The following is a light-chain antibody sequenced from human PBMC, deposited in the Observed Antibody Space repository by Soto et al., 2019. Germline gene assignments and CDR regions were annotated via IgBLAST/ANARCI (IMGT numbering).Light chain of an antibody. Sequence: DIQMTQSPSSLSASVGDRVTITCRASQDIRNDLGWYQQKLGKAPKRLIYAASSLQSGVPSRFSGSGSGTEFTITISSLQPEDYATYNCVQHNDSPPTFGHGTQVYI. CDR2: AAS. CDR1: QDIRND. CDR3: VQHNDSPPT. J-gene: IGKJ1*01. V-gene: IGKV1-17*01.